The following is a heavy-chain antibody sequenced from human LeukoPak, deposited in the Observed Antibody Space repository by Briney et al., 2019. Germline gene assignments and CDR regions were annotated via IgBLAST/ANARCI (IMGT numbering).Heavy chain of an antibody. J-gene: IGHJ6*04. CDR3: ARWGLYCSGGSCYQSLGYYGMDI. D-gene: IGHD2-15*01. CDR2: INHSGST. V-gene: IGHV4-34*01. Sequence: SETLSLTCAVYGGSFSGYYWSWIRQPPGKGLEWIGEINHSGSTNYNPSLKSRVTISVDTSKNQFSLKLSSVTAADTAVYYCARWGLYCSGGSCYQSLGYYGMDIWGKGITVTVSS. CDR1: GGSFSGYY.